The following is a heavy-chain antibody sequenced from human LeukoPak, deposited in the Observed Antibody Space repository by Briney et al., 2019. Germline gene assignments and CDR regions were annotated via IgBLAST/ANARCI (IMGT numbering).Heavy chain of an antibody. D-gene: IGHD6-13*01. V-gene: IGHV1-2*02. J-gene: IGHJ4*02. CDR2: INAYSGGT. CDR1: GYTFTGSY. Sequence: ASVKVSCKASGYTFTGSYMHWVRQAPGQGLEWRGLINAYSGGTSYAQKFQGRVTMTRDTSASTAYMELSRLRSDDTAVYYCARQGAAASFDYWGLGTLVTVSS. CDR3: ARQGAAASFDY.